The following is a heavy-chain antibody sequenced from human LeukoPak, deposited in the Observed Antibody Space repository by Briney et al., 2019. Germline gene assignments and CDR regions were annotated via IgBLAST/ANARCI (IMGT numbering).Heavy chain of an antibody. J-gene: IGHJ6*03. D-gene: IGHD2-21*01. V-gene: IGHV1-18*01. Sequence: ASVKVSCKASGYTFTSYGISCVRQAPGQGLEWMGWISAYNGNTNYAQKLQGRVTMTTDTSTSTAYMELRSLRAEDTAVYYCAKDRFSASSYFYYYMDVWGKGTTVTVSS. CDR1: GYTFTSYG. CDR3: AKDRFSASSYFYYYMDV. CDR2: ISAYNGNT.